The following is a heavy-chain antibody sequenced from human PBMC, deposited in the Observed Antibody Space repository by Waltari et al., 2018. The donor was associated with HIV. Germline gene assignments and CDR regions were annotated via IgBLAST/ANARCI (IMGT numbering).Heavy chain of an antibody. CDR3: ARGRASSWSAYQY. CDR1: GFTFGNYA. D-gene: IGHD3-3*01. V-gene: IGHV3-30*04. CDR2: ISYDGSNK. J-gene: IGHJ4*02. Sequence: QVQLVESGGGVVQPGRSLRLSCEASGFTFGNYAIHWVRQAPGKGLEWVAIISYDGSNKYYGDSVKGRFTISRDDSKNTLYLQMNTLRPEDTAVYYCARGRASSWSAYQYWGQGTLVTVSS.